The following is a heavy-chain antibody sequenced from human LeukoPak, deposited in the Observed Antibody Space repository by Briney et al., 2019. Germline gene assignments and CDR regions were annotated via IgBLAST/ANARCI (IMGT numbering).Heavy chain of an antibody. J-gene: IGHJ4*02. D-gene: IGHD1-1*01. CDR2: IYYSGST. CDR3: VRHNTQKYMADY. Sequence: TSSETLSLTCTVSGGSISRYYWSWIRQPPGKGLEWIGYIYYSGSTNYNPSLKSRVTISVDTSKNHFSLKLSSVTAADTAMYYCVRHNTQKYMADYWGQGTLVTVSS. CDR1: GGSISRYY. V-gene: IGHV4-59*08.